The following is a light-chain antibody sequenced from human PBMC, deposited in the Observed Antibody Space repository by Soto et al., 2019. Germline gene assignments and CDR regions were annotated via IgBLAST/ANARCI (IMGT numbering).Light chain of an antibody. V-gene: IGKV3-11*01. J-gene: IGKJ5*01. Sequence: EIVLTQSPATLSLSPGEIATLSCRASQSFSSYLAWYQQKPGQAPRLLIYDASKRASGIPARFSGWGSGTDFTLTISSLEPEDFAVYYCQQRSNWPPVITFGQGTRLEIK. CDR1: QSFSSY. CDR3: QQRSNWPPVIT. CDR2: DAS.